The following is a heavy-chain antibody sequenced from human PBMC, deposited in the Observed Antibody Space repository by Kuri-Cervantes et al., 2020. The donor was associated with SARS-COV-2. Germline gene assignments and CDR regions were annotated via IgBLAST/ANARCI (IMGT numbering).Heavy chain of an antibody. CDR1: GYTFTSYY. V-gene: IGHV1-46*01. CDR3: ARDRPAHSNSPWNWFDP. D-gene: IGHD4-11*01. J-gene: IGHJ5*02. Sequence: ASVKVSCKASGYTFTSYYMHWVRQAPGQGLEWMGIINPSGGSTSYAQKFQGRVTMTRDTSTSTAHMELRSLRSDDTAVYYCARDRPAHSNSPWNWFDPWGQGTLVTVSS. CDR2: INPSGGST.